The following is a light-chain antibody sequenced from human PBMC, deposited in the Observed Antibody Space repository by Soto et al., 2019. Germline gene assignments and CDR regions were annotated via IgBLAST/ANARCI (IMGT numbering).Light chain of an antibody. Sequence: QSALTQPASVSGSPGQSITISCGGTSSDVGAYIYVSWYQQYPSKAPKLIIYEVNNRPSGVSGRFSGSKSDTTAYLTISGLQAEDEADYYCSSYSDSDTKVFGTGTKVTVL. CDR1: SSDVGAYIY. CDR2: EVN. CDR3: SSYSDSDTKV. J-gene: IGLJ1*01. V-gene: IGLV2-14*03.